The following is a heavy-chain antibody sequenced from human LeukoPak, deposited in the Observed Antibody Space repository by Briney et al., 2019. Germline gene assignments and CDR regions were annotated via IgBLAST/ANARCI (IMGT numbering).Heavy chain of an antibody. Sequence: PGGSLRLSCAASGFTFDDYGMSWVRQAPGKGLEWVSVIIGSGHSTYYAESVKGRFTISRDNAKNSLSLQMKSLRAEDTAVYYCAELGITMIGGVWGKGTTVTISS. CDR2: IIGSGHST. CDR3: AELGITMIGGV. V-gene: IGHV3-20*04. J-gene: IGHJ6*04. D-gene: IGHD3-10*02. CDR1: GFTFDDYG.